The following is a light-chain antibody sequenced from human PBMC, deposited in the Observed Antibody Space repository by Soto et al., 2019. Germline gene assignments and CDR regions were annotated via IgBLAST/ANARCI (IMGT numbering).Light chain of an antibody. J-gene: IGLJ1*01. CDR3: LLFYNGPCV. CDR1: TGAVTNGHY. V-gene: IGLV7-46*01. Sequence: QAVVTQEPSLTVSPGGTVTLTCGSSTGAVTNGHYPHWLQQKPGQAPRTLIYDTNNKPSWTPARFSGSLLGGKAALTLSRAQPEDEAEYYCLLFYNGPCVYGPGTKLTVL. CDR2: DTN.